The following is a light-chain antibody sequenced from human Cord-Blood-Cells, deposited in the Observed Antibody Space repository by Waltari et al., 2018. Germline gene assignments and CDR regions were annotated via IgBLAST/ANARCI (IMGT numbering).Light chain of an antibody. J-gene: IGLJ1*01. Sequence: QSALTQPASVSGSPGQSLTISCTGTSSDVGRYNLVSWYQQHPGKAPKLMIYEGSKRPSGVSNRFSGSKSGNTASLTISGLQAEDEADYYCCSYAGSSVFGTGTKVTVL. V-gene: IGLV2-23*01. CDR3: CSYAGSSV. CDR1: SSDVGRYNL. CDR2: EGS.